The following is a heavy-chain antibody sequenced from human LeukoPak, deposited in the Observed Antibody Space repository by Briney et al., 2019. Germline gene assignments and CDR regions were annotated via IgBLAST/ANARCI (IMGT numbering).Heavy chain of an antibody. Sequence: AGGSLRLSCAVSGFPFTNYWMSWVRQAPGKGLEWGANIKEDGSVMYYVDSLKGRFTISRDSAQNSLYLQMNSLRVEDTAVYFCARDLWGSYSTGSYLDYWGQGALVTVSS. CDR2: IKEDGSVM. D-gene: IGHD6-19*01. CDR1: GFPFTNYW. V-gene: IGHV3-7*01. CDR3: ARDLWGSYSTGSYLDY. J-gene: IGHJ4*02.